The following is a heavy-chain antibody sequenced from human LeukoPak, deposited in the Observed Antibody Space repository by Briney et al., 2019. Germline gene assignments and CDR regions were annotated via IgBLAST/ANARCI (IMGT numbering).Heavy chain of an antibody. J-gene: IGHJ4*02. Sequence: PSETLSLTCTVSGGSISSSSYYWGWIRQPPGKGLEWIGSIYYSGSTYYNPSLKSRVTISVDTSKNQFSLKLSSVTAADTAVYYCARLRFQYQLLYYFDYWGQRTLVTVSS. D-gene: IGHD2-2*01. CDR1: GGSISSSSYY. CDR2: IYYSGST. CDR3: ARLRFQYQLLYYFDY. V-gene: IGHV4-39*07.